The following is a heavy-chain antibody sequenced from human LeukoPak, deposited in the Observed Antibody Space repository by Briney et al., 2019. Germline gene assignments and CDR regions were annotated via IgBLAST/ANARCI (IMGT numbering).Heavy chain of an antibody. D-gene: IGHD5-18*01. J-gene: IGHJ4*02. CDR1: GFTFSSYG. Sequence: GGSLRLSCAASGFTFSSYGMHWVRQAPGKGLEWVAVIWYDGSNKYYADSVKGRFTISRDNSKNTLYLQMNSLRAEDTAVYYCTKESRTIGYSYGYAMVSYFDYWGQGTLVTVSS. CDR2: IWYDGSNK. V-gene: IGHV3-33*06. CDR3: TKESRTIGYSYGYAMVSYFDY.